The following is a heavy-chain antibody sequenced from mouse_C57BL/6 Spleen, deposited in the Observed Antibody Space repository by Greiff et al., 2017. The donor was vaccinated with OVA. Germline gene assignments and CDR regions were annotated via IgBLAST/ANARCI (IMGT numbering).Heavy chain of an antibody. CDR2: INPGSGGT. Sequence: VKVVESGAELVRPGTSVKVSCKASGYAFTNYLIEWVKQRPGQGLEWIGVINPGSGGTNYNEKFKGKATLTADKSSSTAYMQLSSLTSEDSAVYFCARIEGSYWYFDVWGTGTTVTVSS. V-gene: IGHV1-54*01. J-gene: IGHJ1*03. CDR3: ARIEGSYWYFDV. CDR1: GYAFTNYL. D-gene: IGHD1-1*01.